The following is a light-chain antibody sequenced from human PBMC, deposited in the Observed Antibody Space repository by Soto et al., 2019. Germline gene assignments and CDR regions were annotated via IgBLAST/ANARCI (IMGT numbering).Light chain of an antibody. J-gene: IGKJ4*01. Sequence: EIVLTQSPGTLSLSPGERATLSCRASQSVTNNHVAWFQQRPGQAPKLLIDSVSSRATGIPDRFSGSGSGTDFTLTISRLAPEDFAVYFCQQYSYSPLTFGGGTKLEI. CDR1: QSVTNNH. CDR3: QQYSYSPLT. V-gene: IGKV3-20*01. CDR2: SVS.